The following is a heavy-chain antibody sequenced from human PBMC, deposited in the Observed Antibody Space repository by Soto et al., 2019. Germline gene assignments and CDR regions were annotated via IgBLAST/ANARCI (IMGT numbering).Heavy chain of an antibody. CDR2: ISSSSSTI. V-gene: IGHV3-48*02. CDR1: GFTFSSYR. CDR3: ARDLTQMVYADYYYYYGMDV. D-gene: IGHD2-8*01. Sequence: PGGPLRLSCAASGFTFSSYRMNWVRQAPGKGLEWVSYISSSSSTIYYADSVKGRFTISRDNAKNSLYLQMNSLRDEDTAVYYCARDLTQMVYADYYYYYGMDVWGQGTTVTVSS. J-gene: IGHJ6*02.